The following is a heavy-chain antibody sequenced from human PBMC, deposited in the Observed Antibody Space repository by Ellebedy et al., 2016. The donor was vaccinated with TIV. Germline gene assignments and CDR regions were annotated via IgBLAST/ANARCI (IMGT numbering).Heavy chain of an antibody. V-gene: IGHV4-4*07. Sequence: SETLSLXXTVSGGSMSRFYWNWIRQPAGKGLEWIRRIYVSGAPHYTPSLKSRVTMSVDTSKNQFSLKLSSVTAADTAVYYCAGTPYYGSGTYSAFDYWGQGTLVTVSS. J-gene: IGHJ4*02. CDR1: GGSMSRFY. CDR2: IYVSGAP. CDR3: AGTPYYGSGTYSAFDY. D-gene: IGHD3-10*01.